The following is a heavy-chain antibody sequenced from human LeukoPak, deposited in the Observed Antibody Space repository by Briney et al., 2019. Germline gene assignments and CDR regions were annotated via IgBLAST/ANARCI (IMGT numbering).Heavy chain of an antibody. V-gene: IGHV1-46*01. CDR1: GYTFSTYY. D-gene: IGHD5-18*01. Sequence: ASVKVSCKASGYTFSTYYMYWVRQSPGQGLEWMGAINPTGTDTIYAQTFQGRVTMTRDLSTNTVYMELSSLRSEDTAVYYCVRDGYNYGSNWFDPWGQGTLVTVSS. J-gene: IGHJ5*02. CDR3: VRDGYNYGSNWFDP. CDR2: INPTGTDT.